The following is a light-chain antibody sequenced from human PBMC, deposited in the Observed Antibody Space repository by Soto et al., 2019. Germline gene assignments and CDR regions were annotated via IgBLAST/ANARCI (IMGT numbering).Light chain of an antibody. Sequence: QSVLPQPPSASGTPGQRVTISCSGGGSSIGTNTVTWYRQLPGTAPKLLIYGDNQRPSGVPDRFYGSKSGTSASLAISGLQSEYEAEDYCAAWDGSLNNVLFGGGTQLTVL. J-gene: IGLJ2*01. V-gene: IGLV1-44*01. CDR1: GSSIGTNT. CDR3: AAWDGSLNNVL. CDR2: GDN.